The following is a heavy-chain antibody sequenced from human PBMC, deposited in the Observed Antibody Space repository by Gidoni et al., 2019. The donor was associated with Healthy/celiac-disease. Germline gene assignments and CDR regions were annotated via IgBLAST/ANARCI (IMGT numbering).Heavy chain of an antibody. Sequence: QITLKESGPTLVKPTQTLTLTCTFSGFPLSTSGVGVCWIRQPLGKALEWLALIYWNDDKRYSPSLKTRLTITKDTSKNHVVLTMSNMDPVATATYYCAHRLAHYYDSSGYYSHDAFDIWGQGTMVTVSS. CDR2: IYWNDDK. CDR1: GFPLSTSGVG. V-gene: IGHV2-5*01. D-gene: IGHD3-22*01. J-gene: IGHJ3*02. CDR3: AHRLAHYYDSSGYYSHDAFDI.